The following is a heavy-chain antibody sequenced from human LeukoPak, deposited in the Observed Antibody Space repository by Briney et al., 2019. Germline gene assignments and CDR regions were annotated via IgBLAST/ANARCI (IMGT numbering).Heavy chain of an antibody. Sequence: GGSLRLSCAASGFTFSSYWMHWVRQAPGKGLVWVSRINSDGSSTTYADSVKGRFTISRDNAKNTLYLQMNSLRAEDTAVYYCARDRRDGYNFFDYWGQGTLVTVSS. CDR1: GFTFSSYW. J-gene: IGHJ4*02. CDR2: INSDGSST. CDR3: ARDRRDGYNFFDY. D-gene: IGHD5-24*01. V-gene: IGHV3-74*01.